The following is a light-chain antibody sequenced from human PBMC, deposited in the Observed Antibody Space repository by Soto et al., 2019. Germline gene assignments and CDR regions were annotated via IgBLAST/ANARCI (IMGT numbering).Light chain of an antibody. J-gene: IGLJ3*02. Sequence: QAVVTQPPSVSGAPGQRVTISCTGSSSNIGAGYDVHWYLQLPGTAPKLLIYGNSNRPSGVPDRFSGSKSGTSASLAITGLQAEDEADYYCQSYDSSLSGVFGGGTKLTVL. CDR1: SSNIGAGYD. V-gene: IGLV1-40*01. CDR2: GNS. CDR3: QSYDSSLSGV.